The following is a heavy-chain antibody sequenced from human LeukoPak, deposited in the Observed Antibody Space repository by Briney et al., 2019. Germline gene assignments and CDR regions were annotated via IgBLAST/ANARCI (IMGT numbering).Heavy chain of an antibody. V-gene: IGHV3-48*03. CDR3: ARGVRQWLLTYYFDY. D-gene: IGHD6-19*01. J-gene: IGHJ4*02. CDR1: GFTFSSYE. Sequence: GGSLRLSCAASGFTFSSYEMNWVHQAPGKGLEWVSYISSSGSTIYYADSVKGRFTISRDNAKNSLYLQMNSLRAEDTAVYYCARGVRQWLLTYYFDYWGQGTLVTVSS. CDR2: ISSSGSTI.